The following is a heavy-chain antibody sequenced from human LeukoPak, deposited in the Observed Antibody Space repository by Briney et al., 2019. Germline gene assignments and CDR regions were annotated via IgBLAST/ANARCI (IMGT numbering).Heavy chain of an antibody. CDR1: GFTFSSYW. V-gene: IGHV3-74*01. CDR2: INSDGSST. D-gene: IGHD2-15*01. J-gene: IGHJ4*02. Sequence: GGSLRLSCAASGFTFSSYWMHWVRQAPGKGLVWVSRINSDGSSTSYADSVKGRFTISRDNSKNTLYLQMNSLRAEDTAVYYCAKDVRRYCSGGSCYSVDYWGQGTLVTVSS. CDR3: AKDVRRYCSGGSCYSVDY.